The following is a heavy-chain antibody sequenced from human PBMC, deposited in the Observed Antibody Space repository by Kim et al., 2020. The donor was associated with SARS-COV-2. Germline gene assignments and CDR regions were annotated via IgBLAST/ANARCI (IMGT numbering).Heavy chain of an antibody. CDR3: ARRSSSWYFDY. D-gene: IGHD6-13*01. CDR2: IYYSGST. CDR1: GGSISSYY. J-gene: IGHJ4*02. V-gene: IGHV4-59*08. Sequence: SETLSLTCTVSGGSISSYYWSWIRQPPGKGLEWIGYIYYSGSTNYNPSLKSRVTISVDTSKNQFSLKLSSVTAADTAVYYCARRSSSWYFDYWGQGTLVT.